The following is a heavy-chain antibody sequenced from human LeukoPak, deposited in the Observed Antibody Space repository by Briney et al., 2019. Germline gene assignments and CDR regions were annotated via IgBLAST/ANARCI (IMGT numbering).Heavy chain of an antibody. CDR2: IYTSGST. J-gene: IGHJ4*02. V-gene: IGHV4-61*02. Sequence: SETLSLTCTVSGGSISSGSYYWSWIRQPAGKGLEWIGRIYTSGSTNYNPSLKSRVTISVDTSKNQFSLKLSSVTAADTAVYYCAREMYDFWSGYYRGYFDYWGQGTQVTVSS. CDR3: AREMYDFWSGYYRGYFDY. D-gene: IGHD3-3*01. CDR1: GGSISSGSYY.